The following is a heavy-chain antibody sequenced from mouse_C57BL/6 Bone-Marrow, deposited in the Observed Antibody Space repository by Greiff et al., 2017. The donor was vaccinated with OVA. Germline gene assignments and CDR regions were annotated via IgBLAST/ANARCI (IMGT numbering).Heavy chain of an antibody. D-gene: IGHD2-3*01. CDR1: GYTFTSYW. V-gene: IGHV1-50*01. CDR3: AREGSYDGSYYAMDY. CDR2: IDPSDSYT. J-gene: IGHJ4*01. Sequence: QVQLQQPGAELVKPGASVKLSCKASGYTFTSYWMQWVKQRPGQGLEWIGEIDPSDSYTNYNQKFKGKATLTVDTSSSTAYMQLSSLTSEDSAVYYCAREGSYDGSYYAMDYWGRGTAVTVSS.